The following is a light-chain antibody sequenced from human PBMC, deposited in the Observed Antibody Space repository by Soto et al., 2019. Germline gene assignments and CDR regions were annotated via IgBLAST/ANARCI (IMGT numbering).Light chain of an antibody. V-gene: IGLV2-11*01. J-gene: IGLJ1*01. CDR2: DVT. CDR3: CSYAGSYNYV. Sequence: QSALTQPRSVSGSPGQSVTISCIGTSSDVAGYNFVSWYQQHPGKAPKLMIYDVTKRPSGVPDRFSGSKSGYTASLTISGLQAEDEADYYCCSYAGSYNYVFGTGTKVTVL. CDR1: SSDVAGYNF.